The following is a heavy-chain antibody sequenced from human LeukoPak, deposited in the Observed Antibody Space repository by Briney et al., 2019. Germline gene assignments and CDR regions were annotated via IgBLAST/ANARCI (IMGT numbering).Heavy chain of an antibody. V-gene: IGHV3-23*01. CDR2: ITGGGGSTT. CDR1: GFSFSSCA. CDR3: AKGRVGGWNGGDC. D-gene: IGHD1-1*01. J-gene: IGHJ4*02. Sequence: GGSLRLSCAASGFSFSSCAMTWVRQAPGKGLEWVSAITGGGGSTTYYADSVKGRFTISADNSKNTLYLQMHSLRAEDTAIYYCAKGRVGGWNGGDCWGQGTPVTVSS.